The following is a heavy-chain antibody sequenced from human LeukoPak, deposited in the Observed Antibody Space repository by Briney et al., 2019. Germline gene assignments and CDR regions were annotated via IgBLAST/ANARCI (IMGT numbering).Heavy chain of an antibody. CDR3: ARWEGGSYYDFDY. Sequence: WETLSLTCTVSGGSISSYYWSWIRQPPGKGLEWVGYIYYSGSTNYNPSLKSRVTISVDTSKNQFSLKLSSVTAADTAVYYCARWEGGSYYDFDYWGQGTLVTVSS. CDR2: IYYSGST. D-gene: IGHD1-26*01. CDR1: GGSISSYY. V-gene: IGHV4-59*12. J-gene: IGHJ4*02.